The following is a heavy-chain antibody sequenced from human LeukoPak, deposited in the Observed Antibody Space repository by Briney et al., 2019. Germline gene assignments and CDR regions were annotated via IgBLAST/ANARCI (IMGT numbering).Heavy chain of an antibody. CDR3: ARGGGGSLPYESLDY. J-gene: IGHJ4*02. Sequence: GGSLRLSCAASGFTFSSYSMNWVRQAPGKGLEWVSSISSSSSYIYYADSVKGRFTISRDNAKNSLYLQMNSLRAEDTAVYYCARGGGGSLPYESLDYWGQGTLVTVSS. CDR2: ISSSSSYI. D-gene: IGHD3-16*01. V-gene: IGHV3-21*01. CDR1: GFTFSSYS.